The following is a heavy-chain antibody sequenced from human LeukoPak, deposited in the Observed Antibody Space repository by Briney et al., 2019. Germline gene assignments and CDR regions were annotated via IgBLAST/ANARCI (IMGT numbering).Heavy chain of an antibody. CDR2: TYYRSKWYN. J-gene: IGHJ4*02. D-gene: IGHD3-16*02. V-gene: IGHV6-1*01. CDR1: GDSVSSNSAA. Sequence: SQTLSLTCAISGDSVSSNSAAWNWIRQSPSRGLEWLGRTYYRSKWYNDYAVSVKSRITINPDTSKNQFSLKLSSVTAADTAVYYCARDFGDDYVWGSYRPTHTFDYWGQGTLVTVSS. CDR3: ARDFGDDYVWGSYRPTHTFDY.